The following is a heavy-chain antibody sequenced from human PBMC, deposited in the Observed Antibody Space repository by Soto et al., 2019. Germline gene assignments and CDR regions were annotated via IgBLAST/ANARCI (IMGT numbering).Heavy chain of an antibody. V-gene: IGHV3-30*18. J-gene: IGHJ6*02. Sequence: PGGSLRLSCAASGFTFSNNGMNWVRQAPGKGLEWVAIISFDGSNKYYEDSVKGRFTISRDNSRNTLYLQMSSLRDEDTAVYYCAKAYDILTGHYSGMDVWGQGTTVTVSS. CDR3: AKAYDILTGHYSGMDV. CDR2: ISFDGSNK. D-gene: IGHD3-9*01. CDR1: GFTFSNNG.